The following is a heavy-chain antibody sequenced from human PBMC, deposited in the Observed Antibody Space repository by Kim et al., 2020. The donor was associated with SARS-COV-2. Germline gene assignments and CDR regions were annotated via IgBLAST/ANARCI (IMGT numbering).Heavy chain of an antibody. V-gene: IGHV4-4*07. CDR2: IYPSGIT. CDR1: GGSLSNYY. J-gene: IGHJ4*02. Sequence: SETLSLTCTVSGGSLSNYYWSWIRQPAGKGLQWVGRIYPSGITDYNPALRSRLTMSLDPSKNQFSLELSSVTAADTAVYYCGRGSQQLDHWGQGTLVTVS. CDR3: GRGSQQLDH. D-gene: IGHD6-13*01.